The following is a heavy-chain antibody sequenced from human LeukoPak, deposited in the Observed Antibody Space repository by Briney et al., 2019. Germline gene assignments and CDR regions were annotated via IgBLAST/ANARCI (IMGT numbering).Heavy chain of an antibody. CDR2: ISSSSSYI. V-gene: IGHV3-21*04. J-gene: IGHJ4*02. D-gene: IGHD6-19*01. Sequence: GGSLRLSCAASGFTFSSYSMNWVRQAPGKGLEWVSSISSSSSYIYYADSVKGRFTISRDNAKNSLYLQMNSLRAEDTAVYYCARDWRGSSGFTIDYWDQGTLVTVSS. CDR1: GFTFSSYS. CDR3: ARDWRGSSGFTIDY.